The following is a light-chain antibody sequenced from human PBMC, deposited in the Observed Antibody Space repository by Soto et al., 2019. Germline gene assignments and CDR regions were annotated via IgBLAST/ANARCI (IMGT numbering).Light chain of an antibody. CDR2: EVT. J-gene: IGLJ1*01. Sequence: QSAMALAASVSGSPGQSITISCTGTSGDVGSYNRVSWYQQHPGKAPKLIIYEVTDRPSGVSNRFSGSKSGNTASLTISGLQAEDEAEYYCSSYTNINTRACVFGTGTKVTVL. CDR1: SGDVGSYNR. CDR3: SSYTNINTRACV. V-gene: IGLV2-14*01.